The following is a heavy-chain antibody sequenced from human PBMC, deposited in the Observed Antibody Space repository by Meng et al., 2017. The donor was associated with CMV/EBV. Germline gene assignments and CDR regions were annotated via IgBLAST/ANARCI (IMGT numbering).Heavy chain of an antibody. CDR3: ARDAGSGCLTVDS. D-gene: IGHD5-12*01. Sequence: VQTGAELTKPGASVTASCKASGYPFTSYRLIWVRQATGQSLDWMGWLSATHRNPNYPQNLPDRVSITTDAHTSIDYTDLSSVRSDDTAVYYCARDAGSGCLTVDSWGQGTLVTVSS. V-gene: IGHV1-18*01. CDR1: GYPFTSYR. J-gene: IGHJ4*02. CDR2: LSATHRNP.